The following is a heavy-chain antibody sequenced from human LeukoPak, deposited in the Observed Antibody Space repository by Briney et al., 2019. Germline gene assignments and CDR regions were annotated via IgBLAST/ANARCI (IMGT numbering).Heavy chain of an antibody. Sequence: GGSLRLSCAASGFTFSNYAMSWVRQAPGKGLEWVSAISSGGGSTYYADSVKGRFTISRDNSKNTLYLQMNSLRAEDTAVYYCARGGRGWYYTSGAFDIWGQGTMVTVSS. D-gene: IGHD6-19*01. CDR1: GFTFSNYA. J-gene: IGHJ3*02. CDR3: ARGGRGWYYTSGAFDI. CDR2: ISSGGGST. V-gene: IGHV3-23*01.